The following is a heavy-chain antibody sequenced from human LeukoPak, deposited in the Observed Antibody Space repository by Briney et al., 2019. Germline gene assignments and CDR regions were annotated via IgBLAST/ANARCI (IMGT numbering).Heavy chain of an antibody. CDR1: GYSISSGYY. CDR3: AREFGELSPYFDY. D-gene: IGHD3-10*01. Sequence: SETLSLTCAVSGYSISSGYYWGWIRQPPGKGLEWIGSIYHSGSTYYNPSLKSRVAVSVDTSKNQFSLKLSSVTAADTAVYYCAREFGELSPYFDYWGQGTLVTVSS. V-gene: IGHV4-38-2*02. J-gene: IGHJ4*02. CDR2: IYHSGST.